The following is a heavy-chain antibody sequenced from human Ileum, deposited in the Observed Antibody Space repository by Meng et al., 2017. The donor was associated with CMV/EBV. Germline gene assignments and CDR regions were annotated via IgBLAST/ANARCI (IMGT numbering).Heavy chain of an antibody. V-gene: IGHV3-23*03. J-gene: IGHJ4*02. D-gene: IGHD2-8*01. CDR3: RASNWASGFDY. CDR2: IQNDGRT. Sequence: GGSLRLSCAASGFTFNSCVMTWVRQAPGKWLEWVSNIQNDGRTAYGGSVKGRFTISRDNSKNTLYLEMSSLRAEDTAIYYCRASNWASGFDYWGPGTLVTVSS. CDR1: GFTFNSCV.